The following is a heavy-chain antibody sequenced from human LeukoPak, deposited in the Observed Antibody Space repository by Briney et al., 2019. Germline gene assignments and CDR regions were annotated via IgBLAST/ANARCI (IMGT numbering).Heavy chain of an antibody. CDR1: GFTFSSYG. CDR2: ISGSGGST. V-gene: IGHV3-23*01. J-gene: IGHJ4*02. Sequence: PGGTLRLSCAASGFTFSSYGMSWVRQAPGKGLEWVSAISGSGGSTYYADSVKGRFTISRDNSKNTLYLQMNSLRAEDTAVYYCAKSGWELLPFDYWGQGTLVTVSS. D-gene: IGHD1-26*01. CDR3: AKSGWELLPFDY.